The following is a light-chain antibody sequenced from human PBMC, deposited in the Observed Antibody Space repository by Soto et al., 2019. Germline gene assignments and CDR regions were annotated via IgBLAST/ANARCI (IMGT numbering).Light chain of an antibody. CDR3: SSYTSDSSLV. CDR2: EVS. V-gene: IGLV2-14*01. Sequence: QSALTQPASVSGSPGQSISISCTGTSSDVGGYKYVSWYQQHPGKVPKLMIYEVSNRPSGVSNRFSGSKSGNTASLTISGLQAEDEADYYCSSYTSDSSLVFGGGTKLTVL. J-gene: IGLJ2*01. CDR1: SSDVGGYKY.